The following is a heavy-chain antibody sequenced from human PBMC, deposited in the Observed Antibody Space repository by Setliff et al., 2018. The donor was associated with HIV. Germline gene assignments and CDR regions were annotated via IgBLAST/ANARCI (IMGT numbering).Heavy chain of an antibody. Sequence: ASVKVSCKASGYTFNAYYIHWVRQAPGQGLEWIGRINPNTGDTNFAQMFQDRVTMTRDTSIATAYMELKRLKSDDTAVYYCARVSEFFASGSYYNPYFDLWGQGTLVTVSS. CDR3: ARVSEFFASGSYYNPYFDL. V-gene: IGHV1-2*06. D-gene: IGHD3-10*01. CDR1: GYTFNAYY. J-gene: IGHJ4*02. CDR2: INPNTGDT.